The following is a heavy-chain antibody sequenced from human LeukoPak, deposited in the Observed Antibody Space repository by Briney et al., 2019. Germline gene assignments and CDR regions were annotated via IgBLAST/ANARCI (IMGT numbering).Heavy chain of an antibody. CDR2: IIPIIGIV. Sequence: SVKVSCKASGGTFSRYAISWVRQAPGQGLEWMGRIIPIIGIVNYAQKFQGRVTITADKSTSTAYMELSSLRSEDTAVYYCARVPSGYTPNANYYYYGMDVWGRGTTVTVSS. J-gene: IGHJ6*02. D-gene: IGHD5-12*01. CDR1: GGTFSRYA. CDR3: ARVPSGYTPNANYYYYGMDV. V-gene: IGHV1-69*04.